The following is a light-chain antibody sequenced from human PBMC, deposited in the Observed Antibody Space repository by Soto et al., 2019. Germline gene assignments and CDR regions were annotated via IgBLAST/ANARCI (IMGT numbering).Light chain of an antibody. V-gene: IGKV3-11*01. J-gene: IGKJ4*01. Sequence: EIVLTQSPATLSLSPGERGTLSCRASQSVSSYLAWYQHKPGQAPRLLIYDASNRATGIPARFSGSGSGTDFTLTISSLEPEDFAVYYCQQRSKWPSLTFGGGTQVDIK. CDR2: DAS. CDR1: QSVSSY. CDR3: QQRSKWPSLT.